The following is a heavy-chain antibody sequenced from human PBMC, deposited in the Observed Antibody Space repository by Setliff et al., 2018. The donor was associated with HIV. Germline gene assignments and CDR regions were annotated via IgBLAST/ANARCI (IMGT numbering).Heavy chain of an antibody. CDR3: GRQDDSGYYPSSYDC. Sequence: SETLSLTCVVSGYSISSGYFWGWIRQSPGKGMEWIGTRRHNGNTYYDPSLQSRATISLDTSKNQFYLKLSSVTAADTAVYFCGRQDDSGYYPSSYDCWGQGTLVTVSS. V-gene: IGHV4-38-2*01. J-gene: IGHJ4*02. CDR2: RRHNGNT. CDR1: GYSISSGYF. D-gene: IGHD3-22*01.